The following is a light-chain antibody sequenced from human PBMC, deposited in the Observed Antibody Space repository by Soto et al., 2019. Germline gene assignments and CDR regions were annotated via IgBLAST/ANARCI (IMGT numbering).Light chain of an antibody. CDR1: GSDVGGYNY. CDR3: SSYAGSNNLV. CDR2: EVS. J-gene: IGLJ3*02. Sequence: QSALTQPPSASGSPGQSVTISCTGTGSDVGGYNYVSWYQQHPGKAPKLMIYEVSKRPSGVPDRFSGSKSDNTASLTVSGLQAEDEADYYCSSYAGSNNLVFGGGTKLTVL. V-gene: IGLV2-8*01.